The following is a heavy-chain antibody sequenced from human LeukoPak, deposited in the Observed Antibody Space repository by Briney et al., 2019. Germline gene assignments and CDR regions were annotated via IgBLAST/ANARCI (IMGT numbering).Heavy chain of an antibody. V-gene: IGHV3-23*01. CDR3: AKVPEYYYGSGSYYNPLFDY. CDR1: GFTFRSYW. CDR2: ISGSGGST. Sequence: GGSLRLSCAASGFTFRSYWMSWVRQAPGKGLEWVSAISGSGGSTYYADSVKGRFTISRDNSKNTLYLQMNSLRAEDTAVYYCAKVPEYYYGSGSYYNPLFDYWGQGTLVTVSS. D-gene: IGHD3-10*01. J-gene: IGHJ4*02.